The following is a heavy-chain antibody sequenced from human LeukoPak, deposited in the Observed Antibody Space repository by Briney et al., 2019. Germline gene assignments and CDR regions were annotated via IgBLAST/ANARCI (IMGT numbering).Heavy chain of an antibody. CDR1: GGSLSSYY. Sequence: SETLSLTCTVSGGSLSSYYWSWIRQPPGKGLEWIGYIYYSGSTNYNPSLKSRVTISVDTSKNQFSLKLSSVTAADTAVYYCARDSGIAAAGFDYWGQGTLVTVSS. J-gene: IGHJ4*02. V-gene: IGHV4-59*01. D-gene: IGHD6-13*01. CDR2: IYYSGST. CDR3: ARDSGIAAAGFDY.